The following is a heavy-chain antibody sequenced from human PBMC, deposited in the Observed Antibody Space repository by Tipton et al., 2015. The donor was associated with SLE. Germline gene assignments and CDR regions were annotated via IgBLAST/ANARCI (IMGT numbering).Heavy chain of an antibody. Sequence: GLVKPSGTLSLTCTVSGGSISSNTWWNWVRQPPGMGLEWIGEIHHRGTTNYNPSLRSRVTISVDKSKSQFSLKLSSVAAADTAVYYCARGTRFLEWLLPFYMDVWGKGTTVTVSS. CDR3: ARGTRFLEWLLPFYMDV. J-gene: IGHJ6*03. D-gene: IGHD3-3*01. V-gene: IGHV4-4*02. CDR1: GGSISSNTW. CDR2: IHHRGTT.